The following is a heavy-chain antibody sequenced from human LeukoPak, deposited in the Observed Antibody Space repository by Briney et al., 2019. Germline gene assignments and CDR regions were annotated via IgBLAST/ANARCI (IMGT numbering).Heavy chain of an antibody. Sequence: SETLSLTCTVSGGSISNYYWSWIRQPPGKGLEWIGYIYYTGNTNYNPSLKSRVTISVDTSKNYFSLKLSSVTAADTAVYYCARDSGTNGGAFDYWGQGTLVTVSS. V-gene: IGHV4-59*01. J-gene: IGHJ4*02. CDR2: IYYTGNT. D-gene: IGHD5-12*01. CDR1: GGSISNYY. CDR3: ARDSGTNGGAFDY.